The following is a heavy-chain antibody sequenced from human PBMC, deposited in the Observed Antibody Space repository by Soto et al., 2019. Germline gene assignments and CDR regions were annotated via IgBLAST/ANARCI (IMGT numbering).Heavy chain of an antibody. CDR2: ISSSSSYI. CDR1: GFTFSSYS. D-gene: IGHD1-20*01. J-gene: IGHJ3*02. V-gene: IGHV3-21*01. CDR3: ARDFSITGTSPTAFDI. Sequence: GGSLRLSCAASGFTFSSYSMNWVRQAPGKGLEWVSSISSSSSYIYYADSVKGRFTISRDNAKNSLYLQMNSLRAEDTAVYYCARDFSITGTSPTAFDIWGQGTMVTVSS.